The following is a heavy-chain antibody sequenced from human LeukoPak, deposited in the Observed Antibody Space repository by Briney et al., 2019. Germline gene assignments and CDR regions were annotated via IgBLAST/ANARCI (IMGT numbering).Heavy chain of an antibody. D-gene: IGHD7-27*01. J-gene: IGHJ4*02. Sequence: SETLSLTCAVYGGSFSGYYWAWVRQPPGKGLEWIASIYYSGTTYYNPSLKSRVTISLDTSRNQFSLKLSSVAAADTAVYYCASRKLGNDYWGQGTLVTVSS. CDR1: GGSFSGYY. CDR2: IYYSGTT. V-gene: IGHV4-34*01. CDR3: ASRKLGNDY.